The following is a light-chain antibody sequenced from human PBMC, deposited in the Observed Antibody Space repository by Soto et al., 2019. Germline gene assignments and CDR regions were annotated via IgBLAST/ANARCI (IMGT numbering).Light chain of an antibody. V-gene: IGKV4-1*01. CDR2: WAS. CDR3: QQYYSTPQT. CDR1: QSVLYSSNNKNY. J-gene: IGKJ1*01. Sequence: DIVMTQSPDSLAVSLGERATINCKSSQSVLYSSNNKNYLAWYQQKPRQPPKLLIYWASTRESGVPDRFSGSGSGSDFILTISSLQAEDVAVYYCQQYYSTPQTFGQGTKVEIK.